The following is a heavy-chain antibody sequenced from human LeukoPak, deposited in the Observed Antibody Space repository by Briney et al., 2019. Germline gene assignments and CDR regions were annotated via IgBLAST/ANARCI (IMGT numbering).Heavy chain of an antibody. CDR2: INPTGTGT. CDR3: ARDNSVGDIAWWFDP. CDR1: GYTFINNW. Sequence: ASVKVSCKASGYTFINNWMHWVRQAPGQGLEWIGLINPTGTGTLYAQKFQGRVTMTRDMSTSTDYMELSSLRSEDTAVYYCARDNSVGDIAWWFDPWGQGTLVAVSS. J-gene: IGHJ5*02. V-gene: IGHV1-46*01. D-gene: IGHD3-10*01.